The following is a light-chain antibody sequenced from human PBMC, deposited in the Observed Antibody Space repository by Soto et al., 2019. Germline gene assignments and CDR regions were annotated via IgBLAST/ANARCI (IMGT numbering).Light chain of an antibody. Sequence: QSVLTQPPSVSGSPGQSITISCTGTSSDVGGYNYVSWYQQHPGKAPKLMIYEVSNRPSGVSNRFSGSKSGNTASLTISGLQAEDEANYYCSSYTSSNTLVFGAGTKLTVL. CDR1: SSDVGGYNY. CDR2: EVS. J-gene: IGLJ2*01. CDR3: SSYTSSNTLV. V-gene: IGLV2-14*01.